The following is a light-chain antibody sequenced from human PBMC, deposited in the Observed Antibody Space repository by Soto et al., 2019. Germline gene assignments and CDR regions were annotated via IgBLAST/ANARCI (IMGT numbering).Light chain of an antibody. CDR2: AAS. Sequence: DLQMTQSPSSLSASVGDRLTITCRASQSIGHYVNWYQQKSGKAPKLLIYAASTLQSGVPSRFAGSGYGTDFTLTISSLQPEDFATYYCQQSYIIPRVFGQGTTVDIK. CDR3: QQSYIIPRV. J-gene: IGKJ1*01. V-gene: IGKV1-39*01. CDR1: QSIGHY.